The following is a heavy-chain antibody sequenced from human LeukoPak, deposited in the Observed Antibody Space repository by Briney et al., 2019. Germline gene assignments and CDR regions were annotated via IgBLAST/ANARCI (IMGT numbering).Heavy chain of an antibody. CDR3: ARGDDFSGDH. D-gene: IGHD1-1*01. J-gene: IGHJ4*02. Sequence: PGGSLRLSCAVSGFTFSNFWMSWVRQAPGRGLEWVANIHPEGNEKYHVESVKGRFTISRDNAKNLLFLQMNGLRVEDTAVYYCARGDDFSGDHWGQGTRVTVSS. CDR2: IHPEGNEK. V-gene: IGHV3-7*04. CDR1: GFTFSNFW.